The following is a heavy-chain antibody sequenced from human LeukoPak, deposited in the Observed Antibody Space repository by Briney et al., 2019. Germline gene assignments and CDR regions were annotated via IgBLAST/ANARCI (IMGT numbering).Heavy chain of an antibody. Sequence: SETLSLTCTVSGGSISSYYWSWIPQPPGKGLEWIGYIYYSGSTNYNPSLKSRVTISVDTSKNQFSLKLSSVTAADTAVYYCARTYGGQFDYWGQGTLVTVSS. J-gene: IGHJ4*02. CDR3: ARTYGGQFDY. CDR2: IYYSGST. CDR1: GGSISSYY. D-gene: IGHD4-23*01. V-gene: IGHV4-59*01.